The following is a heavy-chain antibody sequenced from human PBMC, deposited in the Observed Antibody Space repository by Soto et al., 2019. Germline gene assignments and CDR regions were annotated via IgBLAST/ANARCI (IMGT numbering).Heavy chain of an antibody. V-gene: IGHV1-3*01. CDR3: ARGSSSFYWLDP. D-gene: IGHD6-6*01. CDR2: INAGNGNT. Sequence: ASVKVSCTASRYTFTSYAMHWVRQAPAQRLEWMGWINAGNGNTKYSQKFQGRVTITRDTAGSTAYMELSSLRSEDTAVYYCARGSSSFYWLDPWGQGTLVTGPS. CDR1: RYTFTSYA. J-gene: IGHJ5*02.